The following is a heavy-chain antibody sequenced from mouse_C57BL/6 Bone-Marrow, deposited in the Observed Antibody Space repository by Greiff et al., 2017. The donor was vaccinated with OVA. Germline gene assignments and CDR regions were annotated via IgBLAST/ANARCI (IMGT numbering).Heavy chain of an antibody. V-gene: IGHV1-82*01. J-gene: IGHJ2*01. CDR1: GYAFSSSW. CDR3: ARYYYGSSYVDY. CDR2: IYPGDGDT. D-gene: IGHD1-1*01. Sequence: QVQLKQSGPELVKPGASVKISCKASGYAFSSSWMNWVKQRPGKGLEWIGRIYPGDGDTNYNGKFKGKATLTADKSSSTAYMQLSSLTSEDSAVYFCARYYYGSSYVDYWGQGTTLTVSS.